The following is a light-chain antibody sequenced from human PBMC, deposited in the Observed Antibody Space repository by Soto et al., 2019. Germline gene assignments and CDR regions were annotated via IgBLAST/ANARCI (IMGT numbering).Light chain of an antibody. CDR3: QQYNNWPPRT. V-gene: IGKV3-15*01. J-gene: IGKJ1*01. CDR2: GAS. Sequence: EIVVTQSAATLSVSPGERATLSCRASQSVSSNLAWYQQKPGQAPRLLIYGASTRATGIPARSSGSGSGTELTLTISSLQSEDFAVYYCQQYNNWPPRTFGQGTKVDI. CDR1: QSVSSN.